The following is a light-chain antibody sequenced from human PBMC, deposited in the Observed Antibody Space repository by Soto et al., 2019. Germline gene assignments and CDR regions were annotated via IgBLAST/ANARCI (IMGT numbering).Light chain of an antibody. CDR3: GTWDSSLSAGEVV. CDR2: ENN. CDR1: SSNIGNNY. Sequence: QSVLTQPPSVSAAPGQTVTISCSGSSSNIGNNYVSWYQQLPGTAPKLLIYENNKRPSGIPDRFSGSKSGTSATLGITGLQTGDEADYYCGTWDSSLSAGEVVFGGGTKLTVL. J-gene: IGLJ2*01. V-gene: IGLV1-51*02.